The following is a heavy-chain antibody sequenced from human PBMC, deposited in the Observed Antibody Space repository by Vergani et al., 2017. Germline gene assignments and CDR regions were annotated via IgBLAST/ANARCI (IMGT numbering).Heavy chain of an antibody. CDR1: GFTFGDYA. V-gene: IGHV3-49*03. D-gene: IGHD6-13*01. Sequence: EVQLVESGGGLVQPGRSLRLSCTASGFTFGDYAMSWFRQAPGKGLEWVGFIRSKAYGGTTEYAASVKGRFTISRDNAKNSLYLQMNSLRAEDTAVYYCARLKYSSSWYRGFDVYYYMDFWGKGTTVTVSS. CDR3: ARLKYSSSWYRGFDVYYYMDF. CDR2: IRSKAYGGTT. J-gene: IGHJ6*03.